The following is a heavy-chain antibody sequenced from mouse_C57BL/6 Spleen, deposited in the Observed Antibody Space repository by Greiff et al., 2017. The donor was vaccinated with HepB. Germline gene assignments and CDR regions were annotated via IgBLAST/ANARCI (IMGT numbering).Heavy chain of an antibody. CDR3: ARRWLLRGDHYAMDY. V-gene: IGHV1-55*01. Sequence: QVQLKQPGAELVKPGASVKMSCKASGYTFTSYWITWVKQRPGQGLEWIGDIYPGSGSTNYNEKFKSKATLTVDTSSSTAYMQLSSLTSEDSAVYYCARRWLLRGDHYAMDYWGQGTSVTVSS. D-gene: IGHD2-3*01. CDR1: GYTFTSYW. J-gene: IGHJ4*01. CDR2: IYPGSGST.